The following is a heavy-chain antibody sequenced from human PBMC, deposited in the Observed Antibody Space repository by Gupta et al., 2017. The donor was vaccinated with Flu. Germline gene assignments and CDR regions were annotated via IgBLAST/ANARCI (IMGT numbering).Heavy chain of an antibody. V-gene: IGHV1-69*01. D-gene: IGHD2-15*01. CDR2: IIPIFGTA. Sequence: WMGGIIPIFGTANYAQKFQGRVTITADESTSTAYMELSSLRSEDTAVYYCARDYRISIELPTPYYYYYGMDVWGQGTTVTVSS. J-gene: IGHJ6*02. CDR3: ARDYRISIELPTPYYYYYGMDV.